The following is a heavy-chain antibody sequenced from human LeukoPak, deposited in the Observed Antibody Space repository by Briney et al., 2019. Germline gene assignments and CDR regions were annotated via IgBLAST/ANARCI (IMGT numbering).Heavy chain of an antibody. J-gene: IGHJ4*02. CDR2: IYSGGST. V-gene: IGHV3-53*01. D-gene: IGHD4-17*01. CDR1: GFTVSSNY. CDR3: AREVPTGTSFDY. Sequence: GGSLRLSCAASGFTVSSNYMSWVRQAPGKGLEWVSVIYSGGSTYYADSVKGRFTISRDNAKNSLFLQMSSLRAEDTAVYYCAREVPTGTSFDYWAQGTLVTVSS.